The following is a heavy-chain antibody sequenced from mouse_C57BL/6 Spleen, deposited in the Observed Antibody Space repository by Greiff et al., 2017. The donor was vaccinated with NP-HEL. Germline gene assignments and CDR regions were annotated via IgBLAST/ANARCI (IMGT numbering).Heavy chain of an antibody. Sequence: EVKLVESGGGLVKPGGSLKLSCAASGFTFSDYGMHWVRQAPEKGLEWVAYISSGSSTIYYADTVKGRFTISRDNAKNTLFLQMTSLRSEDTAMYYWAKPDGYDEDYYFDYWGQGTTLTVSS. CDR1: GFTFSDYG. J-gene: IGHJ2*01. V-gene: IGHV5-17*01. D-gene: IGHD2-2*01. CDR2: ISSGSSTI. CDR3: AKPDGYDEDYYFDY.